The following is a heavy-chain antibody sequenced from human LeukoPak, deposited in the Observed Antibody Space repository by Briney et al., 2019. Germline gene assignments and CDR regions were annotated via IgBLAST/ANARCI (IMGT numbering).Heavy chain of an antibody. CDR1: GFTLSSYW. J-gene: IGHJ3*02. CDR2: IKEDGSEK. D-gene: IGHD3-22*01. Sequence: GGSLRLSCAASGFTLSSYWMSWVRQAPGKGLEWVANIKEDGSEKYYVDSVEGRFTISRDNATNSLYLQMNSLRAEDTALYYCAKAMRYYYDSRGAFDIWGQGTMVTVSS. V-gene: IGHV3-7*03. CDR3: AKAMRYYYDSRGAFDI.